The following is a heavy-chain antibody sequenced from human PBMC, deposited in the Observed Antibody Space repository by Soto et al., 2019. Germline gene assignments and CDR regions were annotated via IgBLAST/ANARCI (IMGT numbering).Heavy chain of an antibody. CDR1: GFTFSSYD. D-gene: IGHD3-10*01. V-gene: IGHV3-13*01. CDR3: ARGSSPGGSGDRIDAFDI. CDR2: IGTAGDT. Sequence: GGSLRLSCAASGFTFSSYDMHWVRQATGKGLEWVSAIGTAGDTYYPGSVKGRFTISRENAKNSLYLQMNSLRAGDTAVYYCARGSSPGGSGDRIDAFDIWGQGTMVTVSS. J-gene: IGHJ3*02.